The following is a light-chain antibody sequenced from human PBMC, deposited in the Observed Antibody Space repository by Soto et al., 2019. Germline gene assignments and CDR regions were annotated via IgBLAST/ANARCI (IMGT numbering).Light chain of an antibody. CDR3: CSYAGSYTYV. CDR2: DVS. CDR1: RSDVGGYNY. Sequence: QSVLTQPRSVSGSPGQSVTISCTGTRSDVGGYNYVSWYQQHPGKAPKLMIYDVSKRPSGVPDRFSGSKSGNTASLTISGLQAEDDADYYCCSYAGSYTYVFGTGTKVTDL. V-gene: IGLV2-11*01. J-gene: IGLJ1*01.